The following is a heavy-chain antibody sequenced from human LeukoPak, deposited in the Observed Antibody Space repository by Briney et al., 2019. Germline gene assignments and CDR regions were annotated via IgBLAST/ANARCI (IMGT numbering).Heavy chain of an antibody. CDR3: AHWATGIEY. Sequence: GGSLRLFCAPSGLTVSSNYMSWARQAPGKGREWVSIMYSGEGKNYADSVKGRFTISRDNSKNTLYLQMNSLRAEDTAVYYCAHWATGIEYWGQGIMVTVSS. CDR1: GLTVSSNY. J-gene: IGHJ4*02. CDR2: MYSGEGK. V-gene: IGHV3-66*01. D-gene: IGHD5-12*01.